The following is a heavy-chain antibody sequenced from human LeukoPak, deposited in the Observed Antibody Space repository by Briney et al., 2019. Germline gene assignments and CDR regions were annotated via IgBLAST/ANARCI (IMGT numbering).Heavy chain of an antibody. CDR3: ATVGYSGYDFGEYYFDY. V-gene: IGHV1-24*01. CDR1: GYTLTELS. D-gene: IGHD5-12*01. Sequence: ASVKVSCKVSGYTLTELSMHWVRQAPGKGLEWMGGFDPEDGETIYAQKFQGRVTMTEDTSTDTAYMELSSLRSEDTAVYYCATVGYSGYDFGEYYFDYWGQGTLVTVSS. CDR2: FDPEDGET. J-gene: IGHJ4*02.